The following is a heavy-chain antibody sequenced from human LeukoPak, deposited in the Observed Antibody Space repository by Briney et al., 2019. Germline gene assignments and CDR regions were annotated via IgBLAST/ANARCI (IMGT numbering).Heavy chain of an antibody. D-gene: IGHD2/OR15-2a*01. CDR2: IIPILGIA. J-gene: IGHJ4*02. CDR3: ARDFSMINPLHY. Sequence: SVKVSCKASGGTFSSYAISWVRQAPGQGLEWMGRIIPILGIANYAQKFQGRVTITADKSTGTAYMELSSLRSEDTAVYYCARDFSMINPLHYWGQGTLVTVSS. V-gene: IGHV1-69*04. CDR1: GGTFSSYA.